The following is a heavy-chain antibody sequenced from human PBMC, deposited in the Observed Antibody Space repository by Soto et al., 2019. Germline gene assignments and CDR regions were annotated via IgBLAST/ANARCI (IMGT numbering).Heavy chain of an antibody. D-gene: IGHD5-12*01. V-gene: IGHV3-73*02. CDR1: GFTFSGSA. CDR2: IRSKANSYAT. J-gene: IGHJ6*02. CDR3: TRLLRDGYNKRHGDYYYGKDV. Sequence: EVQLVESGGGLVQPGGSLKLSCAASGFTFSGSAMHWVRQASGKGLEWVGRIRSKANSYATAYAASVKGRFTISRDDSKNTAYLQMNSLKTEDTGVYYCTRLLRDGYNKRHGDYYYGKDVWGQGTTVTVSS.